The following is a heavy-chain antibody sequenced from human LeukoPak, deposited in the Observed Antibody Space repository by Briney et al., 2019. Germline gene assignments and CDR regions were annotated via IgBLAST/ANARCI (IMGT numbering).Heavy chain of an antibody. V-gene: IGHV4-30-2*01. CDR3: ASSSGWYSGAFDI. Sequence: PSETLSLTCAVSGGSISGGGYSWSWIRHPPGKGLEWIGYIYHSGSSYYNPSLKSRVTISVDRSKNQFSLKLSAVTAADTAVYYCASSSGWYSGAFDIWGQGTMVTVSS. CDR2: IYHSGSS. J-gene: IGHJ3*02. D-gene: IGHD6-19*01. CDR1: GGSISGGGYS.